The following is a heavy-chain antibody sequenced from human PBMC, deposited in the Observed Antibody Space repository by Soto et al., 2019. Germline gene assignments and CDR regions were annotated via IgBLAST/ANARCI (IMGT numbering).Heavy chain of an antibody. Sequence: PGESLKISCKGSGYSFTSYWISWVRQMPGKGLEWMGRIDPSDSYTNYSPSFQGHVTISADKSISTAYLQWSSLKASDTAMYYCARLRYFDWLKAPTFGMEVWGQGTTVTVSS. J-gene: IGHJ6*02. CDR2: IDPSDSYT. D-gene: IGHD3-9*01. V-gene: IGHV5-10-1*01. CDR3: ARLRYFDWLKAPTFGMEV. CDR1: GYSFTSYW.